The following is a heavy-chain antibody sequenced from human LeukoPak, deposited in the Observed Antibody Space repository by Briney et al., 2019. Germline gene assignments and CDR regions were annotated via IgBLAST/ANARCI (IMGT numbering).Heavy chain of an antibody. D-gene: IGHD6-6*01. CDR3: ARVDQLVHFDY. Sequence: RGSLRLSCAASGFTFSSYAMHWVRQAPGKGLEWVAVISYDGSNKYYADSVKGRFTISRDNSKNTLYLQMNSLRAEDTAVYYCARVDQLVHFDYWGQGTLVTVSS. CDR1: GFTFSSYA. J-gene: IGHJ4*02. V-gene: IGHV3-30-3*01. CDR2: ISYDGSNK.